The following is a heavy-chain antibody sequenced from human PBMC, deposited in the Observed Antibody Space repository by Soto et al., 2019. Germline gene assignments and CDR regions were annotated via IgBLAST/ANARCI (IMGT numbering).Heavy chain of an antibody. D-gene: IGHD2-15*01. CDR1: GFTFSSYA. CDR3: ARDLGSGGD. V-gene: IGHV3-30-3*01. Sequence: QVQLVESGGGVVQPGRSLRLSCAASGFTFSSYAMHWVRQAPGKGLEWVAVISYDGSNKYYADSVKGRFTISRDNSKNTLYLQMNRLRAEDTAVYYCARDLGSGGDWGQGTLVTVSS. CDR2: ISYDGSNK. J-gene: IGHJ4*02.